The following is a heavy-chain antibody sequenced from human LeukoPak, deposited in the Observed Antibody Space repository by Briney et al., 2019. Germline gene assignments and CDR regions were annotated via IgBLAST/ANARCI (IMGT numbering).Heavy chain of an antibody. CDR2: IYYSGST. J-gene: IGHJ6*03. Sequence: PSETLSLTCTVSGVSISSGGYYWSWIRQHPGEGLEWIGYIYYSGSTYYNPSLKSRVTISVDTSKNQFSLKLSSVTAADTAVYYCARGDYYYYYYMDVWGKGTTVTVSS. V-gene: IGHV4-31*03. CDR1: GVSISSGGYY. CDR3: ARGDYYYYYYMDV.